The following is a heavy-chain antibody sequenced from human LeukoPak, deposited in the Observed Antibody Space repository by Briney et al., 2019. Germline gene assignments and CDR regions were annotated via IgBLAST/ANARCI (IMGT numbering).Heavy chain of an antibody. CDR3: ASLGDYDSSGYRYFDL. Sequence: SETLSLTCAVYGGSFSGYYWSWIRQPPGKGLEWIGEINHSGSTNYNPSLKSRVTISVDTSKNQFSLKLSSVTAADTAVYYCASLGDYDSSGYRYFDLWGRGTLVTVSS. CDR2: INHSGST. D-gene: IGHD3-22*01. J-gene: IGHJ2*01. V-gene: IGHV4-34*01. CDR1: GGSFSGYY.